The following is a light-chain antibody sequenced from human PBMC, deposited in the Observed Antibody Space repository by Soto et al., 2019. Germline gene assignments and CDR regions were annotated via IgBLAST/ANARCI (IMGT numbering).Light chain of an antibody. CDR1: QSISSW. V-gene: IGKV1-5*03. CDR3: QQYNSYSRT. Sequence: DIQMTQSPSTLSASVGDRVTITCRASQSISSWLAWYQQKPGKAPKLLIYKASSLESGVPSRFSGSGSGKDFPLTISSLQPDDFATYCCQQYNSYSRTFGQGTKVEIK. CDR2: KAS. J-gene: IGKJ1*01.